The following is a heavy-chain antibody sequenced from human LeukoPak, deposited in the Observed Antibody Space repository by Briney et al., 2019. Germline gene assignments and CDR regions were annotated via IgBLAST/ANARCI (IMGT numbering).Heavy chain of an antibody. CDR3: ATESSGGHGMDV. D-gene: IGHD1-26*01. Sequence: VASMKVSCKVSGYTLTELSMHWVRQAPGKGLEWMGGFDPEDGETIYAQKFQGRVTMTEDTSTDTAYMELSSLRSEDTAVYYCATESSGGHGMDVWGQGTTVTVSS. J-gene: IGHJ6*02. CDR1: GYTLTELS. V-gene: IGHV1-24*01. CDR2: FDPEDGET.